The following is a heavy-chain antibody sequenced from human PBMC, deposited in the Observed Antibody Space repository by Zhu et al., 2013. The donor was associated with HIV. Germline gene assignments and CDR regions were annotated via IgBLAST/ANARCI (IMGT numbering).Heavy chain of an antibody. CDR1: GGSISSGGYY. Sequence: QVQLQESGPGLVKPSQTLSLTCTVSGGSISSGGYYWSWIRQHPGKGLEWIGYIYYSGSTYYNPSLKSRVTISVDTSKNQFSLKLSSVTAADTAVYYCARESVQGWAYYFDYVGPGNPGHRSPQ. CDR3: ARESVQGWAYYFDY. J-gene: IGHJ4*02. D-gene: IGHD3-10*01. CDR2: IYYSGST. V-gene: IGHV4-31*03.